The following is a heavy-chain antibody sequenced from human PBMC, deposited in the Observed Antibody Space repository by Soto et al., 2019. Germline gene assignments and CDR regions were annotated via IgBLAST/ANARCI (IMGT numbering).Heavy chain of an antibody. CDR3: TSSSERGY. CDR1: GYTYTEYA. J-gene: IGHJ4*02. V-gene: IGHV1-3*01. CDR2: INVGNGNA. Sequence: QVQFVQSGAEVKKPGASVKLSCKTSGYTYTEYAIHWVRQAPGQGLEWMGWINVGNGNAKYSQRVEGRVTMTREASASTVYMEVGSLGSEDTAVYYCTSSSERGYWGQGTLVTVSS.